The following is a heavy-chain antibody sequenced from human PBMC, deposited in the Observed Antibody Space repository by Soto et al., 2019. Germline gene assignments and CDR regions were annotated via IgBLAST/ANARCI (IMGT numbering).Heavy chain of an antibody. J-gene: IGHJ6*02. V-gene: IGHV4-59*01. CDR3: ARGSGNYYYYGLDV. Sequence: QVQLPESGPGLVKPSETLSLTCTVSGGSISSSYWSWIRQPPGKGLEWIGYMYDSGSTNYNPSLRSRVTISVDTSKKQFSLKLSSVTAADTAVYYCARGSGNYYYYGLDVWGQGTTVTVSS. CDR1: GGSISSSY. CDR2: MYDSGST. D-gene: IGHD1-26*01.